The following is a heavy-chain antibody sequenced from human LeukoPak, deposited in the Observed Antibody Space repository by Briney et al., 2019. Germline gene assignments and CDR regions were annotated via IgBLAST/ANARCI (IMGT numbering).Heavy chain of an antibody. V-gene: IGHV1-69*01. CDR2: IIPIFGTA. D-gene: IGHD6-19*01. CDR3: ARAVAGTVYVAFDI. J-gene: IGHJ3*02. Sequence: SVKVSCKASGGSFSSYAISWVRQAPGQGLEWRGGIIPIFGTANYAQKFQGRVTITADESTSTAYMELSSLRSEDTAVYYCARAVAGTVYVAFDIWGQGTMVTVSS. CDR1: GGSFSSYA.